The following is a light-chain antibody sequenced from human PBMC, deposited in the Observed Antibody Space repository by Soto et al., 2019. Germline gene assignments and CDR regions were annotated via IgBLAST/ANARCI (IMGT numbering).Light chain of an antibody. CDR3: QKYNWPPFT. J-gene: IGKJ3*01. CDR2: AAS. Sequence: DIQMTQSPSSLAASVGDRVTISCRASQGISNYLAWYQQKPGKVPKLLIYAASTLQSGVSSRFTGGGSGTDFTLTISSLQPEDVATYYFQKYNWPPFTFGPGTKVDIK. V-gene: IGKV1-27*01. CDR1: QGISNY.